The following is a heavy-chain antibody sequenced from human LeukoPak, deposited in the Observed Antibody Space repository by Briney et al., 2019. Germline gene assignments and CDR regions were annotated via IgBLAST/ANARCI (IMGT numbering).Heavy chain of an antibody. V-gene: IGHV4-39*01. J-gene: IGHJ5*02. Sequence: SETLSLTCTVSGDSVSSSNYYWAWIRQPPGKGPEWIGNIYYSGSTYYNPSLKSRLTISVDTSKNQFSLKLTSVTAADTAVYYCARLNKPGWFDPWGQGTLVTVSS. CDR2: IYYSGST. CDR3: ARLNKPGWFDP. CDR1: GDSVSSSNYY. D-gene: IGHD1-14*01.